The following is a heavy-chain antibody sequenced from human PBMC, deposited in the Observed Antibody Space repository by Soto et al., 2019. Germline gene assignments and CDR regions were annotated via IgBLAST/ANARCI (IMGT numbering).Heavy chain of an antibody. J-gene: IGHJ4*02. D-gene: IGHD5-18*01. CDR2: IYNSGAT. V-gene: IGHV4-61*01. CDR3: ARDIRGFSRALDY. CDR1: GGSVNSGSYY. Sequence: SETLPLTCSVSGGSVNSGSYYWTWVRQPPGKGLEWIGNIYNSGATNYNPSLQNRLTISIDTSKNQYSLKLTSVTAADAALYYCARDIRGFSRALDYWGRGTPVTVSS.